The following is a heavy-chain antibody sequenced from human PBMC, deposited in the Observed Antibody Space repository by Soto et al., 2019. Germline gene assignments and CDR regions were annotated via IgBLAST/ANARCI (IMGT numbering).Heavy chain of an antibody. CDR1: GGTFSSYA. V-gene: IGHV1-69*11. CDR2: IIPILGTA. Sequence: QVQLVQSGAEVKKPGSSVKVSCKASGGTFSSYAISWVRQAPGQGLEWMGGIIPILGTANYAQKFQGRVTINADESPRTAYLELSSLRSEDRAVYYCARGTGSSGYPRSLYYYYGMDVWGQGTTVTVSS. D-gene: IGHD3-22*01. CDR3: ARGTGSSGYPRSLYYYYGMDV. J-gene: IGHJ6*02.